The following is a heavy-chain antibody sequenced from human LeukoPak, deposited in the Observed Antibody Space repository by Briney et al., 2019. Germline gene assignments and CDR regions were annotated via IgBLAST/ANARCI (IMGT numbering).Heavy chain of an antibody. Sequence: SDTLSLTCTVSGGSISSGDYYWSWIRQPPGKGLEWIGYIYYSGSTYYNPSLKSRVTISVDTSKNQFSLKLSSVTAADTAVYYCAREGVLLWFGEPHRGMDVWGQGTTVTVSS. CDR1: GGSISSGDYY. CDR3: AREGVLLWFGEPHRGMDV. V-gene: IGHV4-30-4*02. CDR2: IYYSGST. D-gene: IGHD3-10*01. J-gene: IGHJ6*02.